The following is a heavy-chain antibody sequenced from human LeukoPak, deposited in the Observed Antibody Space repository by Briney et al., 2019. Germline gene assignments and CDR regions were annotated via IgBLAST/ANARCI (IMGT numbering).Heavy chain of an antibody. CDR1: GGSLSGYY. D-gene: IGHD4-17*01. J-gene: IGHJ4*02. CDR3: ARVLYYGDYRGYCDY. V-gene: IGHV4-59*12. CDR2: IYYGGTT. Sequence: SESLSLTCTVSGGSLSGYYRSWVRPPPRKGLEWIGYIYYGGTTYSNTFHQSLLIISVDTSKSEFTLKLSSVTAADTAVYYWARVLYYGDYRGYCDYWGQGTLVTV.